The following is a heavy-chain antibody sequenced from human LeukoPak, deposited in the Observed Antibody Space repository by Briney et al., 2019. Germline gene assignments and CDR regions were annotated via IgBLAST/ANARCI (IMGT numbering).Heavy chain of an antibody. D-gene: IGHD5-12*01. CDR2: INHSGST. V-gene: IGHV4-34*01. J-gene: IGHJ4*02. CDR1: GGSFSGYY. Sequence: SETLSLTCAVYGGSFSGYYWSWIRQPPGKGLEGIGEINHSGSTNYNPSRKSRVNISVDTSKNQLSLKLSSVTAADTAVYYCARSREWLRFFDYWGQGTLVTVSS. CDR3: ARSREWLRFFDY.